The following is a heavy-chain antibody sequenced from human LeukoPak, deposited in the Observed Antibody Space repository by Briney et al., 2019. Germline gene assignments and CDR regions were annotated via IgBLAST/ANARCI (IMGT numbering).Heavy chain of an antibody. V-gene: IGHV4-59*08. J-gene: IGHJ4*02. CDR3: ARHVDY. Sequence: SSETLSLTCTVSGGSINTYYWSWIRQPPGKGLEWIGYIYFSGSTNYNPSLKSRVTISVGTSKNQLSLRLSSVTAADTAVYYCARHVDYWGQGTLVTVSS. CDR1: GGSINTYY. CDR2: IYFSGST.